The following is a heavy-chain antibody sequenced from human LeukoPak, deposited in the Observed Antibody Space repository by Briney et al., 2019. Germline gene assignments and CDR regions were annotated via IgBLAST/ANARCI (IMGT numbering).Heavy chain of an antibody. V-gene: IGHV4-59*01. CDR2: IYYTGNT. D-gene: IGHD2-2*01. CDR1: RDSISNYY. Sequence: PSETLSLTCNVSRDSISNYYWSWIRQSPGKGLEWIGYIYYTGNTNYNPSLKSRVTISVDTSKNQFSLKLSSVIAADTAVYYCARTTEGYCSSASCFGFSYSYYMDVWGKGTTVTISS. CDR3: ARTTEGYCSSASCFGFSYSYYMDV. J-gene: IGHJ6*03.